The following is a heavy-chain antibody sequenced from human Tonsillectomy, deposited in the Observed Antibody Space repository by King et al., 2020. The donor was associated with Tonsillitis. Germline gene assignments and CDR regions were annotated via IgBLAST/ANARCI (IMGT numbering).Heavy chain of an antibody. D-gene: IGHD4-11*01. CDR1: GFTFSSYA. CDR3: AKVSGLQPDYYYGMDV. V-gene: IGHV3-23*04. J-gene: IGHJ6*02. CDR2: ISGSGGST. Sequence: VQLVESGGGLVQPGGSLILSCAASGFTFSSYAMSWVRQAPGKGLEWVSAISGSGGSTYYADSVKGRFTISRDNSKNTLYLQMNSLRAEDTAVYYCAKVSGLQPDYYYGMDVWGQGTTVTVSS.